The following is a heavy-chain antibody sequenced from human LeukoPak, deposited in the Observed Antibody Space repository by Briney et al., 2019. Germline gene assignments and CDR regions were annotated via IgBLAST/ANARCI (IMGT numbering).Heavy chain of an antibody. D-gene: IGHD2-2*01. V-gene: IGHV4-4*07. CDR3: ATSPPVVPAAITAFDI. CDR1: GGSINSYY. Sequence: SETLSLTCTVSGGSINSYYWSWIRQSAGKGLEWIGRIYTSGSTPDYSPSLKSRVTMSIDTSKNQFSLQLSSVTAADTAVYYCATSPPVVPAAITAFDIWGQGTMVTVSS. J-gene: IGHJ3*02. CDR2: IYTSGSTP.